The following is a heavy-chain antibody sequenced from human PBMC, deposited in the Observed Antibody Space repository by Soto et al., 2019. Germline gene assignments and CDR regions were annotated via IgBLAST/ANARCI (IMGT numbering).Heavy chain of an antibody. D-gene: IGHD3-10*01. J-gene: IGHJ6*03. CDR3: ARDGSGSEPVPYYYMDV. CDR1: GFTFSSYG. V-gene: IGHV3-33*01. CDR2: IWYDGSNK. Sequence: GGSLRLSCAASGFTFSSYGMHWVRQAPGKGLEWVAVIWYDGSNKYYADSVKGRFTISRDNSKNTLYLQMNSLRAEDTAVYYCARDGSGSEPVPYYYMDVWGKGTTVTVSS.